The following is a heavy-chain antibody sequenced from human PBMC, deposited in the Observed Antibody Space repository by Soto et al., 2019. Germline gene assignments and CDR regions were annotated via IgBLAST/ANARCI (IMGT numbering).Heavy chain of an antibody. V-gene: IGHV3-23*01. CDR2: ISGSGEGT. D-gene: IGHD3-10*01. CDR1: GFTFSTYP. CDR3: ARGLGGRNWFDP. Sequence: PGGSLRLSCAASGFTFSTYPMGWVRQAPEKGLEWVSSISGSGEGTFYPDSVKGRFTISRDNSKNTLFLQINSLRAEDTAVYYCARGLGGRNWFDPWGQGTLVTVSS. J-gene: IGHJ5*02.